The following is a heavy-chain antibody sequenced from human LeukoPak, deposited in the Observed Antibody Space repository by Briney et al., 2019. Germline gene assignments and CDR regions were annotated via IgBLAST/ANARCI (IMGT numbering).Heavy chain of an antibody. V-gene: IGHV3-74*01. D-gene: IGHD2-8*01. J-gene: IGHJ3*02. Sequence: GGSLRLSCSASEFTINNFWMHWVRQAPGKGLEWVSRLNSDGSVRTYADAVKGRFTVSRDNAQNMLYLQMSSLRGEDTAVYSCARSGVGRAFDIWGQGTLVTVSS. CDR1: EFTINNFW. CDR3: ARSGVGRAFDI. CDR2: LNSDGSVR.